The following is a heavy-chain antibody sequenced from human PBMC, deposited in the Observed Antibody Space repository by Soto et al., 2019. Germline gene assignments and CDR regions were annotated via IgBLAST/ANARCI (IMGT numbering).Heavy chain of an antibody. Sequence: SETLSLTCAVSGYSISSSNWWGWIRQPPGKGLEWIGYIYFSGSTYYNPSLKSRVSMSLDTSKNEFSLKLSSVTAVDTAVYYCARDLDSSRAGHWFDPWGQGTLVTVS. CDR2: IYFSGST. J-gene: IGHJ5*02. CDR3: ARDLDSSRAGHWFDP. D-gene: IGHD6-13*01. CDR1: GYSISSSNW. V-gene: IGHV4-28*03.